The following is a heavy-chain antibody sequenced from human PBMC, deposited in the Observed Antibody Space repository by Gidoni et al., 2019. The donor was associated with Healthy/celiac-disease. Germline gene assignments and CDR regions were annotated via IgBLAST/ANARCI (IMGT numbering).Heavy chain of an antibody. J-gene: IGHJ3*02. CDR3: TRSSEYSSVWDAFDI. CDR1: GVTVSGCL. V-gene: IGHV3-73*01. Sequence: EVQLVESGGGLVQSGGSLELSCAASGVTVSGCLMHWVRPASGKGLEWVGRIRSKANSYATAYAASVKGRFTISRDDSKNTAYLQMNSLKTEDTAVYYCTRSSEYSSVWDAFDIWGQGTMVTVSS. D-gene: IGHD6-6*01. CDR2: IRSKANSYAT.